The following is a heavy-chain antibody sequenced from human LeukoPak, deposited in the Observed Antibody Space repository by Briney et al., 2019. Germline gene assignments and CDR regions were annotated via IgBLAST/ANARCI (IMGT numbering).Heavy chain of an antibody. Sequence: GGSLRLSCAASGFTFSSYSMNWVRQAPGKGLEWVSYISSSSTIYYADSVKGRFTISRDNAKNSLYLQMNSLRAEDTAVYYCARDQIVVVPAAITNDYWGQGTLVTVSS. D-gene: IGHD2-2*01. CDR3: ARDQIVVVPAAITNDY. CDR1: GFTFSSYS. J-gene: IGHJ4*02. V-gene: IGHV3-48*04. CDR2: ISSSSTI.